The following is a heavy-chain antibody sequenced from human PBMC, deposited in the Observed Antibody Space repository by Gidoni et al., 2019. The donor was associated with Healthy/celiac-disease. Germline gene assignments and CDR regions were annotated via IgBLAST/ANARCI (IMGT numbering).Heavy chain of an antibody. CDR3: ARAVVPAAPVHGMDV. J-gene: IGHJ6*02. Sequence: QVQLVQSGAEVKKPGASVKVSCKASGYTFTSYYMHWVRQAPGQGLEWMGIINPSGGSTSYAQKFQGRVTMTRDTSTSTVYMELSSLRSEDTAVYYCARAVVPAAPVHGMDVWGQGTTVTVSS. CDR2: INPSGGST. CDR1: GYTFTSYY. D-gene: IGHD2-2*01. V-gene: IGHV1-46*01.